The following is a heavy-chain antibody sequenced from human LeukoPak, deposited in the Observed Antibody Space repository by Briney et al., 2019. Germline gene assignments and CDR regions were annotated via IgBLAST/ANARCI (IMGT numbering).Heavy chain of an antibody. CDR2: IRDKANSYST. Sequence: GGSLRLSCAASGFTFSDHYMQWVRQAPGKGLEWVGRIRDKANSYSTEYAASVKGRFTISRDDSEKSMYLQMNSPRTEDTAVYYYARERWRSGSYHDAFAIWGQGTLATVSS. J-gene: IGHJ3*02. D-gene: IGHD1-26*01. CDR3: ARERWRSGSYHDAFAI. CDR1: GFTFSDHY. V-gene: IGHV3-72*01.